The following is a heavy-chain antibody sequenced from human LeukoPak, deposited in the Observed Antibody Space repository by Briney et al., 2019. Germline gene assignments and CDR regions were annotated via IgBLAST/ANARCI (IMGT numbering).Heavy chain of an antibody. CDR1: GFTFDDYA. CDR3: AKDVERWLTAGFDY. D-gene: IGHD5-24*01. J-gene: IGHJ4*02. Sequence: PGGSLRLSCAASGFTFDDYAMHWVRQAPGKGLEWVSGISWNSGSIGYADSVKGRFTISRDNAKNSLYLQMNSLRAEDTALYYCAKDVERWLTAGFDYWGQGTLVTVSS. V-gene: IGHV3-9*01. CDR2: ISWNSGSI.